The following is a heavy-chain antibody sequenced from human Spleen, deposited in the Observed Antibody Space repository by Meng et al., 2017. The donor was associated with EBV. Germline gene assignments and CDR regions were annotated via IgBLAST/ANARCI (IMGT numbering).Heavy chain of an antibody. CDR1: GGACSGYC. CDR3: ASLVDCAGDVCRDY. J-gene: IGHJ4*02. D-gene: IGHD2-8*02. CDR2: INPSGGT. V-gene: IGHV4-34*01. Sequence: QALQPQWGAGLLKPSVTLSLPCAGYGGACSGYCWSWIRQPPGKGLEWIGEINPSGGTNYNPSLKSRVTMSVDTSKNQLSLKVSSVTAADTAVYYCASLVDCAGDVCRDYWGQGTLVTVSS.